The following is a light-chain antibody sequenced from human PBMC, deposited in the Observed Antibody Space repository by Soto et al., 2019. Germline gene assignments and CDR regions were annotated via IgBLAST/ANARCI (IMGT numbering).Light chain of an antibody. CDR1: QSIRSER. CDR3: QEYDGAPIT. V-gene: IGKV3-20*01. J-gene: IGKJ5*01. Sequence: EIVLTQSPDPLSLSPGERATLSCRASQSIRSERLAWYQQKPGQAPRLVIFDASNRASGMPERFSGSGSGTDLTLTIARLDPEDFAVYYCQEYDGAPITFGLGTRLEIK. CDR2: DAS.